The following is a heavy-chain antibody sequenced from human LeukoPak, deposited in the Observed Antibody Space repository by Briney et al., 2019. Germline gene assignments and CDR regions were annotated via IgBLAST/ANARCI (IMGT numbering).Heavy chain of an antibody. Sequence: SETLSLTCTVSGGSVSSGSYYWSWIRQPPGKGLEWIGYIYYSGSTNYNPSLKSRVTISVDTSKNQFSLKLSSVTAADTAVYYCARAYCSGGSCYEAYFDYWGQGTLVTVSS. CDR3: ARAYCSGGSCYEAYFDY. CDR1: GGSVSSGSYY. D-gene: IGHD2-15*01. CDR2: IYYSGST. V-gene: IGHV4-61*01. J-gene: IGHJ4*02.